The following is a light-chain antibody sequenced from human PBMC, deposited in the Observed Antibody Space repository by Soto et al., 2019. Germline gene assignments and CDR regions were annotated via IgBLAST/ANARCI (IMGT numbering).Light chain of an antibody. CDR2: DAS. Sequence: EIVLTQSPATLSLSPGERATLSCRASQSVSSDLAWYQQKAGQAPRLLIYDASNRATGIPARFSGSGSGTDFTLTISSLEPEDFAVYFCQHRSNWPITFGQGTRLEIK. CDR1: QSVSSD. V-gene: IGKV3-11*01. J-gene: IGKJ5*01. CDR3: QHRSNWPIT.